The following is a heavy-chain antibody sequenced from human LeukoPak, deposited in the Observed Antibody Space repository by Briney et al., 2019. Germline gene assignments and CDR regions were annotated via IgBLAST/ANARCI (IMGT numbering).Heavy chain of an antibody. J-gene: IGHJ4*02. CDR3: ARGLYDYVWGSYRYTYPYFDY. CDR2: INPNSGGT. CDR1: GYTFTGYY. Sequence: ASVKVSCKASGYTFTGYYMHWVRQAPGQGLEWMGWINPNSGGTNYAQKFQGRVTMTRDTSISTAYMELSRLRSDDTAVYYCARGLYDYVWGSYRYTYPYFDYWGQGTLVTVSS. V-gene: IGHV1-2*02. D-gene: IGHD3-16*02.